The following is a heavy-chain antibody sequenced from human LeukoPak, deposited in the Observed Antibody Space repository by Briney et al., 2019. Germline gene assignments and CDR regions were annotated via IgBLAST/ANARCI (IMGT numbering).Heavy chain of an antibody. V-gene: IGHV4-59*08. D-gene: IGHD3-22*01. CDR3: ARHWAEPPPYKYYYSGGSGWFDP. CDR1: GGSISSYY. CDR2: IYYSGST. J-gene: IGHJ5*02. Sequence: SETLSLTCTVSGGSISSYYWSWIRQPPGKGLEWIGYIYYSGSTNYNPSLKSRVTISVDTSKNQFSLKLSSVTAADTAVYYCARHWAEPPPYKYYYSGGSGWFDPWGQGTLVTVSS.